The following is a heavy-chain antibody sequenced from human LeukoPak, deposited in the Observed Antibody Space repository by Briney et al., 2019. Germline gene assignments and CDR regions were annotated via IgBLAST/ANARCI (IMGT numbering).Heavy chain of an antibody. Sequence: SETLSLTCTVSGGSISSYYWSWIRQPPGKGLEWIGYIYYSGSTNYNPSLKSRVTISVDTSKNQFSLKLSSVTAADTAVYYCARQVLAYCGGDCYSAYYGMDVWGQGTTVTVSS. J-gene: IGHJ6*02. CDR2: IYYSGST. D-gene: IGHD2-21*02. V-gene: IGHV4-59*08. CDR3: ARQVLAYCGGDCYSAYYGMDV. CDR1: GGSISSYY.